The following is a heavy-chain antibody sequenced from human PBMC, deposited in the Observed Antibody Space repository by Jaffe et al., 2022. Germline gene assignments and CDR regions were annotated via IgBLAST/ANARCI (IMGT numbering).Heavy chain of an antibody. Sequence: QVQLQESGPGLVKPSETLSLTCGVSGNSISSGYYWGWIRQSPGKGLEWIGSIYHSGNTDYNPSLKSRVTISVDTSKNQFSLKLTSVTAADTAVYYCARIYSSGWYYWGQGTLVTVSS. J-gene: IGHJ4*02. CDR3: ARIYSSGWYY. D-gene: IGHD6-19*01. V-gene: IGHV4-38-2*01. CDR2: IYHSGNT. CDR1: GNSISSGYY.